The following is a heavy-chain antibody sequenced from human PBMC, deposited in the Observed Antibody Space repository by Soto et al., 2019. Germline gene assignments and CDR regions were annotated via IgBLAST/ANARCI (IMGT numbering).Heavy chain of an antibody. Sequence: QVQLQESGPGLVKPSETLSLTCTVSGDSVTSVRDDRGQIRQPPGKGLAWIGYIYYSGSADYNPSLGSRVTMSIDTSKNQFSRKLTSVTAADTAVYYCARGVGFGYYYYHMDLGGQGTTVTVSS. J-gene: IGHJ6*02. CDR1: GDSVTSVRDD. CDR3: ARGVGFGYYYYHMDL. D-gene: IGHD3-10*01. CDR2: IYYSGSA. V-gene: IGHV4-61*01.